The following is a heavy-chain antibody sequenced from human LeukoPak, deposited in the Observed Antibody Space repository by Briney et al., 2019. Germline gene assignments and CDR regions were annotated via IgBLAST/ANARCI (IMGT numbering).Heavy chain of an antibody. D-gene: IGHD2-15*01. J-gene: IGHJ5*02. CDR1: GFTFSSYS. CDR2: ISSSSSYI. Sequence: GGSLRLSCAASGFTFSSYSMNWVRQAPGKGLERVSSISSSSSYIYYADSVKGRFTISRDNAKNSLYLQMNSLRAEDTAVYYCARATFHYRSGGSCYGGWFDPWGQGTLVTVSS. V-gene: IGHV3-21*01. CDR3: ARATFHYRSGGSCYGGWFDP.